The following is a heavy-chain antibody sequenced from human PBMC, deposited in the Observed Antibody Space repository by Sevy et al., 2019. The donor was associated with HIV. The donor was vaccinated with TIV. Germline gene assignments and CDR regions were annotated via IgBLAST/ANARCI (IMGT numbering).Heavy chain of an antibody. CDR3: ARDRSSITMIVVVISYYFDY. J-gene: IGHJ4*02. V-gene: IGHV3-30-3*01. Sequence: GGSLRLSCAASGFTFSSYAMHWVRQAPGKGLEWVAVISYDGSNKYYADSVKGRFTISRDNSKNTLYLQMNSLRAEDTAVYYCARDRSSITMIVVVISYYFDYWGQGTLVTVSS. CDR2: ISYDGSNK. CDR1: GFTFSSYA. D-gene: IGHD3-22*01.